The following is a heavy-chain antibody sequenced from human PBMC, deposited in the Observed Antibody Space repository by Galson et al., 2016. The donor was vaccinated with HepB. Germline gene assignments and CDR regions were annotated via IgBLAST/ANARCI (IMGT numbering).Heavy chain of an antibody. CDR2: ITGSGGST. Sequence: SLRLSCTASGFTFTAYSITWVRQTPARGLEWVSGITGSGGSTYYDDTVKGRFTISRDNSKNTEFLQMNSLRGEDAATYYCAKWWGYGDYWGQGTLVTVSS. V-gene: IGHV3-23*01. CDR3: AKWWGYGDY. CDR1: GFTFTAYS. J-gene: IGHJ4*02. D-gene: IGHD5-12*01.